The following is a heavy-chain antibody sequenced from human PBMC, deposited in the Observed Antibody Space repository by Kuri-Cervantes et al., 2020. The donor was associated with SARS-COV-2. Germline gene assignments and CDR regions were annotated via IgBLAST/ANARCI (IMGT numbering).Heavy chain of an antibody. V-gene: IGHV3-23*01. CDR2: ISVSGGST. D-gene: IGHD2-21*02. CDR1: GFTFGSYV. Sequence: GESLKISCAASGFTFGSYVMNWVRQAPGKGLEWVSTISVSGGSTYYADSVKGRFTISRDSSENTLYLQMNSLRAEDTAVYYCARAYCGGDCEFDYWGQGTLVTVSS. J-gene: IGHJ4*02. CDR3: ARAYCGGDCEFDY.